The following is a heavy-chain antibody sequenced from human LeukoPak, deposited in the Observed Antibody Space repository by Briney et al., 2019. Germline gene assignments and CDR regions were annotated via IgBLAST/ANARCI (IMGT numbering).Heavy chain of an antibody. Sequence: PSETLSLTCTVSGVSISSYYWSWIRQPAGKGLEWIGRIYASGSTNYNPSLKRRVTISVDKSKNQSSLTLSSVTDADTAVYYCARDFPGYSSGWPSWFDYWGQGTLVTVSS. V-gene: IGHV4-4*07. CDR2: IYASGST. CDR1: GVSISSYY. D-gene: IGHD6-19*01. J-gene: IGHJ4*02. CDR3: ARDFPGYSSGWPSWFDY.